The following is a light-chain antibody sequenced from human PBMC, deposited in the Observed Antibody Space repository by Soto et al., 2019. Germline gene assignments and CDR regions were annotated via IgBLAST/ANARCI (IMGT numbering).Light chain of an antibody. CDR3: SSCTTTSTLV. CDR2: EVR. Sequence: QSALTQPASVSGSPGQSITIACTGTNRDVGSYNLVSWYQQRPGEAPKLIISEVRNRPSGISYRFTGSKSGNTASLTISGLEAEDEADYNCSSCTTTSTLVFGGGTKLTVL. V-gene: IGLV2-14*01. CDR1: NRDVGSYNL. J-gene: IGLJ3*02.